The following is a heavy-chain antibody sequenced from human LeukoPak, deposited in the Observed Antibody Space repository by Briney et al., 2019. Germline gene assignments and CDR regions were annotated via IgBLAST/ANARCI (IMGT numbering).Heavy chain of an antibody. CDR1: GFTFSSYW. V-gene: IGHV3-7*01. CDR2: IKQDGSEK. Sequence: GGSLRLSCAASGFTFSSYWMSWVRQAPGKGLEWVANIKQDGSEKYYVDSVKGRFTISRDNAKNSLYLQMNSLRAEDTAVYYCARDSYVWGSYRYPYYFDYWGQGTLVTVSS. J-gene: IGHJ4*02. D-gene: IGHD3-16*02. CDR3: ARDSYVWGSYRYPYYFDY.